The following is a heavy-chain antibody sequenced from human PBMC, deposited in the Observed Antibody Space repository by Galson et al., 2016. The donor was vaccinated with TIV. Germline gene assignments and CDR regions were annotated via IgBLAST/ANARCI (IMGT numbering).Heavy chain of an antibody. V-gene: IGHV2-5*02. Sequence: PALVKPTQTLTLTCTFSGFSLITNGVGVGWVRQPPGKALEWLAHIYWDDVERYSPSLKSRLTITKDTSKTQLVLRITNMDPMDTATYYCVHLPNMFYYGMDVWGQGTTVTVS. J-gene: IGHJ6*02. CDR3: VHLPNMFYYGMDV. CDR1: GFSLITNGVG. CDR2: IYWDDVE. D-gene: IGHD3-10*02.